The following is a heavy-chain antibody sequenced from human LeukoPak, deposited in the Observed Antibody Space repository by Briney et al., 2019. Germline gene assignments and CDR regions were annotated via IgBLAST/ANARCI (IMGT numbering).Heavy chain of an antibody. D-gene: IGHD2-21*01. J-gene: IGHJ4*02. CDR1: GGSISTSSYY. Sequence: SETLSLTCTVSGGSISTSSYYWGWVRQPPGKGLEWIGNIFYSGSTYYSPSLKSRVTISLDTSRNQFSLKLNSVTAADTAVYYCAKKEGDSVRHFDYWGQGTLVTVSS. CDR2: IFYSGST. V-gene: IGHV4-39*07. CDR3: AKKEGDSVRHFDY.